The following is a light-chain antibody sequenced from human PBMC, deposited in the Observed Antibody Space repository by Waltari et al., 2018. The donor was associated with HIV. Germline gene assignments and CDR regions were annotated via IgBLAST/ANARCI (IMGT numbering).Light chain of an antibody. CDR1: QSLLHSNGYNY. V-gene: IGKV2-28*01. Sequence: DIVMTQSPLSLPVTPGEPASISCRSSQSLLHSNGYNYMNWYLQKQGQSPQLLIYMVSYRAPGVPDRFSGSGSGTDFTLKITRVEAEDVGVYYCMQNVQIPLTFGGGTKVEIK. J-gene: IGKJ4*01. CDR2: MVS. CDR3: MQNVQIPLT.